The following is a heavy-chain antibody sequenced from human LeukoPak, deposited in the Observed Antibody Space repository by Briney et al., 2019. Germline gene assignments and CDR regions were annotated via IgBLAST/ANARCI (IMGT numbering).Heavy chain of an antibody. CDR1: GYSFTSYW. CDR3: ARIARPDYYDSSGYYTPYYFDY. Sequence: GESLKISCKGSGYSFTSYWIGWVRQMPGKGLEWMGIIYPGDSDTRYSPSFQGQVTISADKSISTAYLQWSSLKASDTAMYHCARIARPDYYDSSGYYTPYYFDYWGQGTLVTVSS. J-gene: IGHJ4*02. CDR2: IYPGDSDT. D-gene: IGHD3-22*01. V-gene: IGHV5-51*01.